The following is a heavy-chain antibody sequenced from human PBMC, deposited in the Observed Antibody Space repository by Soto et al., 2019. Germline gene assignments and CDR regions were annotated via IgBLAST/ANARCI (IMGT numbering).Heavy chain of an antibody. V-gene: IGHV4-59*01. D-gene: IGHD3-22*01. Sequence: SETLSLTCTVSGGSISSYYWSWIRQPPGKGLEWIGYIYYSGSTNYNPSLKSRVTISVDPSKNQFSLKLSSVTAADTAVYYCAREGFFYDSSGYNWFDPWGQGTLVTVSS. J-gene: IGHJ5*02. CDR1: GGSISSYY. CDR3: AREGFFYDSSGYNWFDP. CDR2: IYYSGST.